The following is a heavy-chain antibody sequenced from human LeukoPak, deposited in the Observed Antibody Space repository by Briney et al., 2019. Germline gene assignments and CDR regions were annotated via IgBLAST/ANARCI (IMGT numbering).Heavy chain of an antibody. CDR1: GFTFSHYA. D-gene: IGHD2-8*02. J-gene: IGHJ4*02. V-gene: IGHV3-64D*06. CDR3: VKVGGCTGGTCYYTDY. Sequence: HGGSLPLTRSASGFTFSHYAMHWVRQAPGKGLEYVSAISSNGGTTNYADSVKGRFTISRDNSKNALYLQMSSLGVEDTAMYYCVKVGGCTGGTCYYTDYWGQGTLVTVSS. CDR2: ISSNGGTT.